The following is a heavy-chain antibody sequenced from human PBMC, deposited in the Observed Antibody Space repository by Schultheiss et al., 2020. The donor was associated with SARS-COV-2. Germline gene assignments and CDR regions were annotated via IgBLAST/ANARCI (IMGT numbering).Heavy chain of an antibody. V-gene: IGHV4-34*01. CDR3: ARGNLYYGSGSYYNAN. J-gene: IGHJ4*02. CDR2: INHSGST. Sequence: SETLSLTCAVHGGSFSGYYWSWIRQPPGKGLEWIGEINHSGSTNYNPSLKSRVTISVDTSKNQFSLKLSSVTAADTDVYYCARGNLYYGSGSYYNANWGQGTLVTVSS. D-gene: IGHD3-10*01. CDR1: GGSFSGYY.